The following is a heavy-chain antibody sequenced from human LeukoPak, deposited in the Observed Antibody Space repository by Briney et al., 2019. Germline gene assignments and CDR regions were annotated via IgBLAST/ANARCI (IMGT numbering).Heavy chain of an antibody. D-gene: IGHD6-6*01. CDR3: ARDLDSSSFSDY. CDR2: IIPILGIA. V-gene: IGHV1-69*04. Sequence: GASVKVSCKASGGTFSSYAISWVRQAPGQGLEWMGRIIPILGIANYAQKFQGRVTITADKSTSTAYMELSSLRSEDTAVYYCARDLDSSSFSDYWGQGSLVTVSS. J-gene: IGHJ4*02. CDR1: GGTFSSYA.